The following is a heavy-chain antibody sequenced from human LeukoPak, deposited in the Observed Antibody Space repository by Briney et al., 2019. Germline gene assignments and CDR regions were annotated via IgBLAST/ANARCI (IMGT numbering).Heavy chain of an antibody. Sequence: SETLSLTCTVSGGSISSGSYYWSWIRQPAGKGLEWIGRIYTSGSTNYNPSLKSRVTISVDTSKNQFSLKLSSVTAADTAVYYCARESVLRFLEWSDRDWFDPWGQGTLVTVSS. CDR1: GGSISSGSYY. D-gene: IGHD3-3*01. CDR2: IYTSGST. CDR3: ARESVLRFLEWSDRDWFDP. V-gene: IGHV4-61*02. J-gene: IGHJ5*02.